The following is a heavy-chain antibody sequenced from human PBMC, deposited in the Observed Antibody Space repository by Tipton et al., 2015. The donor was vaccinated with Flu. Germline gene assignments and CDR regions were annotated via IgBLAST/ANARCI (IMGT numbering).Heavy chain of an antibody. CDR2: IWYDGSNK. Sequence: QVQLVQSGGGVVQPGRSLRLSCAASGFIFSTYGMHWVRQAPGKGLEWVAVIWYDGSNKYYADSVKGRFTISRDNPKNTVYLQMNSLRAEDTAVYYCARDLNFYDDFWSGYFEYWGQGTLVTVSS. V-gene: IGHV3-33*01. CDR3: ARDLNFYDDFWSGYFEY. J-gene: IGHJ4*02. CDR1: GFIFSTYG. D-gene: IGHD3-3*01.